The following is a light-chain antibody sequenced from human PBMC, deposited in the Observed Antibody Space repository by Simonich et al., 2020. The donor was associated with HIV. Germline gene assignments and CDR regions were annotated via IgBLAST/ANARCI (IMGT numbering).Light chain of an antibody. CDR2: EVT. CDR3: SSYAGINNWV. Sequence: QSALTQPPSASGSPGQSVTISCTGTSSDVGGYNYVSWYQQHPGKAPQRMIYEVTKRPSGVPDRFSGSKSGNTASLTVSGLQAEDEADYYCSSYAGINNWVFGGGTKLTVL. J-gene: IGLJ3*02. CDR1: SSDVGGYNY. V-gene: IGLV2-8*01.